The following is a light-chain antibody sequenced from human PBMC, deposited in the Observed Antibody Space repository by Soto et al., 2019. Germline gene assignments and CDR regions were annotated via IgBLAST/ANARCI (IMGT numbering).Light chain of an antibody. J-gene: IGKJ1*01. CDR1: QSISSW. CDR3: QTYYSDPWP. CDR2: KAS. V-gene: IGKV1-5*03. Sequence: GDRVTVTCRASQSISSWLAWYQQKAGKAPKLLIYKASALESGVPSRFSGSGSGTEFTLTISSLEPEDFATYYCQTYYSDPWPLGQEPKV.